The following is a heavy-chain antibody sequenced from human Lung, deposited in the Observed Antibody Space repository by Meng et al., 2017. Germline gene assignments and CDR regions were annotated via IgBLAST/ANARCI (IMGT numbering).Heavy chain of an antibody. V-gene: IGHV1-18*01. CDR1: GYIFTNYD. J-gene: IGHJ2*01. D-gene: IGHD6-13*01. CDR3: ARYVPNGSFWYFDF. CDR2: ISVKNGEA. Sequence: QVQLVRSGADAKKPGASMKVSCKASGYIFTNYDISWVRQAPGQGLEWMGWISVKNGEAKYPQNFQGRVTMTTDTTTSTAYMELRSLTSDDTAVYYCARYVPNGSFWYFDFWGRGTLVTVFS.